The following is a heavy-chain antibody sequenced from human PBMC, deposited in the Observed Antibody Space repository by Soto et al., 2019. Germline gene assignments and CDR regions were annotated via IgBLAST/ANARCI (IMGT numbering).Heavy chain of an antibody. CDR2: ISGSGGSGSGGST. V-gene: IGHV3-23*01. CDR1: GFTFSSSA. CDR3: ARVQGGSYSYYGMDV. Sequence: PGGSLRLSCAASGFTFSSSAMNWVRQAPGKGLEWVSVISGSGGSGSGGSTYYADSVKGRFTISRDNSKNTLYLQMNSLRAEDTAVYYCARVQGGSYSYYGMDVWGQGTTVTVSS. J-gene: IGHJ6*02. D-gene: IGHD3-10*01.